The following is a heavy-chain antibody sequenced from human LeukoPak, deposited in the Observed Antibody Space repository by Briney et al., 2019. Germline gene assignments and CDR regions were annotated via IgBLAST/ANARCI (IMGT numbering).Heavy chain of an antibody. Sequence: SVKVSCKASGGTFSSYAISWVRQAPGQGLEWMGGIIPIFGTANYAQKFQGRVTITADESTSTAYMELSSLRSEDTAVYYCARDRGGVWFGESHFDYWGQRTLVTVSS. V-gene: IGHV1-69*13. D-gene: IGHD3-10*01. CDR2: IIPIFGTA. CDR3: ARDRGGVWFGESHFDY. CDR1: GGTFSSYA. J-gene: IGHJ4*02.